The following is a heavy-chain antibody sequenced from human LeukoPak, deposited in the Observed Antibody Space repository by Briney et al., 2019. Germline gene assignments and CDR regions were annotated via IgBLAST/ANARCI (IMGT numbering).Heavy chain of an antibody. D-gene: IGHD2-2*03. CDR2: ISAYNGNK. V-gene: IGHV1-18*01. J-gene: IGHJ6*03. CDR1: GYTFTSYG. CDR3: ARMDIVVVPAAPPYYYYYMDV. Sequence: ASVTVSFKSSGYTFTSYGISWVRQAPGQGLEWMGWISAYNGNKNYAQKLQGRVTMTTDTSTSTAYMDLRSLRSDDTAVYYCARMDIVVVPAAPPYYYYYMDVWGKGTTVTVSS.